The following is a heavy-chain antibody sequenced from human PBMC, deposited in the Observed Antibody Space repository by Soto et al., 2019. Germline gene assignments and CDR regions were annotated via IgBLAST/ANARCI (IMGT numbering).Heavy chain of an antibody. J-gene: IGHJ3*02. V-gene: IGHV5-51*01. D-gene: IGHD6-13*01. CDR3: ARLIVGSSWSPGAFDI. Sequence: GESLKISCKGSGYSFTSYWIGWVRQMPGKGLEWMGIIYPGDSDTRYSPSFQGQVTISADKSISTAYLQWSSLKASDTAMYYCARLIVGSSWSPGAFDIWGQGTMVTVSS. CDR1: GYSFTSYW. CDR2: IYPGDSDT.